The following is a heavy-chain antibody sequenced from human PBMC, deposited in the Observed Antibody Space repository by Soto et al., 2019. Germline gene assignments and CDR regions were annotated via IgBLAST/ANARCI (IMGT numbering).Heavy chain of an antibody. V-gene: IGHV2-70*13. CDR3: ARSIRGPRRFNGMDV. J-gene: IGHJ4*02. Sequence: SGPTLVNPTETLTLTCTFSGFSLTSPGMCVSWIRQSPGKALEWLALIERDDDDKYYSTSLKTRLTISKDTRKNQVVLTMANMEPADTATYYCARSIRGPRRFNGMDVWGQGILVTVSS. CDR1: GFSLTSPGMC. CDR2: IERDDDDK. D-gene: IGHD1-20*01.